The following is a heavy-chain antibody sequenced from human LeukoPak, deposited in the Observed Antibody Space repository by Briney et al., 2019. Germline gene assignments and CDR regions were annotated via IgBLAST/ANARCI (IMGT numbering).Heavy chain of an antibody. CDR3: ARDRIRGSSSY. Sequence: SETLSLTCSVSGASISSSGYYWGWIRQPPGKGLEWIGSIYYSGSTHYTPSLKSRVTISLDMSKNQFSLKVDSVTATDTAIYYCARDRIRGSSSYWGQGTLVTVSP. V-gene: IGHV4-39*07. D-gene: IGHD6-13*01. J-gene: IGHJ4*02. CDR2: IYYSGST. CDR1: GASISSSGYY.